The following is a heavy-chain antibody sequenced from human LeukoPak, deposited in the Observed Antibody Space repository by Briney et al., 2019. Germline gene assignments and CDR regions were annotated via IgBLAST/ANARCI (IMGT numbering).Heavy chain of an antibody. CDR2: IIPILGIA. J-gene: IGHJ4*02. V-gene: IGHV1-69*04. D-gene: IGHD3-22*01. CDR3: ASGYYYDSSGYFDY. CDR1: GGTFSSYA. Sequence: ASVKVSCKASGGTFSSYAISRVRQAPGQGLEWMGRIIPILGIANYAQKFQGRVTITADKSTSTAYMELSSLRSEDTAVYYCASGYYYDSSGYFDYWGQGTLVTVSS.